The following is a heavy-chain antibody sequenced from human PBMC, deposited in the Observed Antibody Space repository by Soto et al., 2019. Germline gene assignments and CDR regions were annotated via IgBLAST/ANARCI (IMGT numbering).Heavy chain of an antibody. CDR3: AITLYCSGGSCYSSDAFDI. V-gene: IGHV5-51*01. J-gene: IGHJ3*02. CDR1: GYSFTSYW. Sequence: GESLKISCKGSGYSFTSYWIGWVRQMPGKGLESMGIIYPGDSDTRYSPSFQGQVTISADKSISTAYLQWSSLKASDTAMYYCAITLYCSGGSCYSSDAFDIWGQGTMVTVSS. CDR2: IYPGDSDT. D-gene: IGHD2-15*01.